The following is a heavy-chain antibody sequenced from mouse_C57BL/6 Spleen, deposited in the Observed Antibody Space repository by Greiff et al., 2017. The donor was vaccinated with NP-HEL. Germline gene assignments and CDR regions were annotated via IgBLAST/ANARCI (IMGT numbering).Heavy chain of an antibody. V-gene: IGHV1-64*01. CDR2: IHPNSGST. CDR3: APYYDYDAMDY. Sequence: QVQLQQPGAELVKPGASVKLSCKASGYTFTSYWMHWVKQRPGQGLEWIGMIHPNSGSTNYNEKFKSKATLTVDKSSSTAYMQLSSLTSEDSAVYYCAPYYDYDAMDYWGQGTSVTVSS. CDR1: GYTFTSYW. D-gene: IGHD2-10*01. J-gene: IGHJ4*01.